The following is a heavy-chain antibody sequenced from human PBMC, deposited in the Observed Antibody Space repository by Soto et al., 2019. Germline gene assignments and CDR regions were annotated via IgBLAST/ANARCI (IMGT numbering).Heavy chain of an antibody. V-gene: IGHV4-39*01. CDR1: GGSISSSTYY. J-gene: IGHJ4*02. CDR2: MYYTGNK. Sequence: PSETLSLTCTVSGGSISSSTYYWDWLRQPPGKGLEWIGAMYYTGNKNYNPSLESRVTMSVDTSKNQFSLKLSSVTPTDTAVYYCASRLSSSLGSLFDYWGRGILVTVSS. D-gene: IGHD6-6*01. CDR3: ASRLSSSLGSLFDY.